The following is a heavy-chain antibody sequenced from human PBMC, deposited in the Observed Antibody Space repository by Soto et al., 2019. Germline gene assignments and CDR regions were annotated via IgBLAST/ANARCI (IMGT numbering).Heavy chain of an antibody. V-gene: IGHV1-46*01. CDR2: INPGGGGT. CDR3: ATQAYDY. Sequence: QVQLVQSGAEVKQPGASVKVSCKAFGYTFTSRYLHWVRQAPGQGLEWMGVINPGGGGTTYVQKFQGRVTMTRDASTSTVYMELSSLRSEDTAVYYCATQAYDYWGQGTLVTVSS. CDR1: GYTFTSRY. J-gene: IGHJ4*02.